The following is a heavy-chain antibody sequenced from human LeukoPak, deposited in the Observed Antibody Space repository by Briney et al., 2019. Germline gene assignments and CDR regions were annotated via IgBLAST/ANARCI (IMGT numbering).Heavy chain of an antibody. Sequence: GGSQRVSCAASGFTFSSYWMHWVRQAPGKGLVRVSGINSDGSSTSYVDSVKGRFTISRDNAKNTLYLQMNSLRAEDTAVYYCARDGSGTYYYGMDVRGKGTTVTVSS. D-gene: IGHD3-10*01. CDR2: INSDGSST. CDR1: GFTFSSYW. J-gene: IGHJ6*04. V-gene: IGHV3-74*01. CDR3: ARDGSGTYYYGMDV.